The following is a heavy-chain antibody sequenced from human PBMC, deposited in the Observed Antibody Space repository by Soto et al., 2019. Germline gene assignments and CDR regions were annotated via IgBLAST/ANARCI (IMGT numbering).Heavy chain of an antibody. V-gene: IGHV3-23*04. Sequence: EVQLVDSGGGLVQPGGSLRLSCAASGFIFSNYVMSWVRQAPGKRLEWVSSISDSGGTSYYADSVRGRFTISRDNSKNTLYLQMNSSSAEDADIYYCSKRRRALLTFDYWGQGTPVSVSS. CDR2: ISDSGGTS. J-gene: IGHJ4*02. CDR3: SKRRRALLTFDY. D-gene: IGHD1-26*01. CDR1: GFIFSNYV.